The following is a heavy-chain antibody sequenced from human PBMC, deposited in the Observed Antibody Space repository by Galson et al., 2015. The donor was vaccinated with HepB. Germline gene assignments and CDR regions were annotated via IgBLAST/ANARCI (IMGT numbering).Heavy chain of an antibody. J-gene: IGHJ4*02. V-gene: IGHV1-69*02. CDR3: ARSEWELDSLSY. Sequence: SVKVSCKASGVTYNTYTISWVRQAPGQGLEWMGRIIPLINVADYAQKFQGRVTITADKSTATVHMELSSLTSEDTAIYYCARSEWELDSLSYWGQGTLVTVSS. CDR1: GVTYNTYT. D-gene: IGHD1-26*01. CDR2: IIPLINVA.